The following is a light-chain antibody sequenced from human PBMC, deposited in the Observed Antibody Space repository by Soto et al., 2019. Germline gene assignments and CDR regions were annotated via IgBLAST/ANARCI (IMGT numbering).Light chain of an antibody. V-gene: IGLV2-23*01. CDR2: EGS. CDR3: CTYSGSSTLV. CDR1: SSDVGSYNL. Sequence: QSALTQPASVSGSPGQSITISCTGTSSDVGSYNLVSWYQQHPGKAPKLMIYEGSKRPSGVSNRFSGSKSGNTAPLTISGLQAEDEADDYCCTYSGSSTLVFGGGTKLTVL. J-gene: IGLJ2*01.